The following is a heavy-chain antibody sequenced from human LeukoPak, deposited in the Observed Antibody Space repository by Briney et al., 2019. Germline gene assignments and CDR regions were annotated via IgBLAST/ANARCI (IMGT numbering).Heavy chain of an antibody. D-gene: IGHD3-16*02. V-gene: IGHV3-21*01. CDR1: GFTFSSYN. Sequence: PGGSLRLSCAASGFTFSSYNMNWVRQAPGKGLEWVSSISTTSSYIYYADSVKGRFAISRGDAKDSLYLQMNSLRAEDTAVYYCAGDLDREGGIGYYWGQGTLVTVSS. CDR2: ISTTSSYI. J-gene: IGHJ4*02. CDR3: AGDLDREGGIGYY.